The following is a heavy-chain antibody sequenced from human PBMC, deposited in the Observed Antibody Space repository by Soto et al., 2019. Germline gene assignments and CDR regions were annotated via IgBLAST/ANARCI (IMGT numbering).Heavy chain of an antibody. CDR3: TGESGGATHFYYFDY. CDR1: GYSFSSHV. D-gene: IGHD3-10*01. V-gene: IGHV1-18*01. J-gene: IGHJ4*02. Sequence: QVRMVQSGAEVKEPGASVKLSCKASGYSFSSHVLSWVRQAPGQVLEWMGWISVYNGNTKYAQRFQDRVTLTRDTFTSAAYIAPRCRRSDDTAVYCITGESGGATHFYYFDYWGPGTLVTVSS. CDR2: ISVYNGNT.